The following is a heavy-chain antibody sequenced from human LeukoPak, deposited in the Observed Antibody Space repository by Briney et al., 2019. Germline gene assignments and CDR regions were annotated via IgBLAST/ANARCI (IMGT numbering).Heavy chain of an antibody. D-gene: IGHD2-15*01. CDR1: GYTFTSYG. Sequence: ASVKVSCKASGYTFTSYGISWVRQAPGQGLEWMGWISAYNGNTNYAQKLQGRVTMTTNTSTSTAYMELRSLRSDDTAVYYCARTGYCSGGSCLTSYYYYYYMDVWGKGTTVTVSS. CDR3: ARTGYCSGGSCLTSYYYYYYMDV. J-gene: IGHJ6*03. V-gene: IGHV1-18*01. CDR2: ISAYNGNT.